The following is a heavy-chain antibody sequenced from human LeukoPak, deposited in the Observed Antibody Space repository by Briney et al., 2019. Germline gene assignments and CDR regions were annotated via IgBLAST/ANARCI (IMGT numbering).Heavy chain of an antibody. CDR2: LHADGNEK. J-gene: IGHJ4*02. CDR1: GFSLSGYR. V-gene: IGHV3-7*01. Sequence: GGSLRLSCAASGFSLSGYRMSWVRQAPGKGLEWVARLHADGNEKYFVDSVKGRFTVSRDNAKNSLSLQMNSLRVEDTPVYYCARGGYSFDYLGQGTLVTVSS. D-gene: IGHD5-12*01. CDR3: ARGGYSFDY.